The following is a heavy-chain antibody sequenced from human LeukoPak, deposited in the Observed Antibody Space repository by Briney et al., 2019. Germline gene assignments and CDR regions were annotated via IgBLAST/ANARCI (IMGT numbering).Heavy chain of an antibody. J-gene: IGHJ4*02. Sequence: SETLSLTCTVSGGSISSSSYSWGWIRQPPGKGLEWIGSIYYSGSTYYNPSLKSRVTISVDTSKNQFSLKLSSVTAADTAVYYCARLPAGYCSSTSCDLFPPIDYWGQGTLVTVSS. CDR2: IYYSGST. CDR1: GGSISSSSYS. D-gene: IGHD2-2*01. CDR3: ARLPAGYCSSTSCDLFPPIDY. V-gene: IGHV4-39*01.